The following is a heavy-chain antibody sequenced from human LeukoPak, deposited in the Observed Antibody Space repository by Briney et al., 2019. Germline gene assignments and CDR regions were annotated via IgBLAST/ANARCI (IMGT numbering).Heavy chain of an antibody. Sequence: GASLRLSCAASGFIFSNFAMSWVRQAPGKGLEWVSLIIGSSGDTFYADSVKGRFTISRDNSKNRLYLQMNSLRAEDTALYYCAKGAYDYIEMGYFDYWGQGTLVTVSS. D-gene: IGHD5-12*01. CDR2: IIGSSGDT. J-gene: IGHJ4*02. CDR3: AKGAYDYIEMGYFDY. V-gene: IGHV3-23*01. CDR1: GFIFSNFA.